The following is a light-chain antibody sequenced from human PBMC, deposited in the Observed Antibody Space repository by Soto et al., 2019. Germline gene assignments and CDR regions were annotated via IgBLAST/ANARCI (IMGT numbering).Light chain of an antibody. J-gene: IGKJ1*01. CDR2: DSS. CDR3: HHRKSWPRT. CDR1: QTVSSR. Sequence: EIVLTQSPATLSSSPGERATLSCRASQTVSSRLAWYQHKPGQAPRLLIYDSSNRATGIPARFSGSGSGTDFTLTISSLEPEDSEVSYCHHRKSWPRTFGQGTKVDIK. V-gene: IGKV3-11*01.